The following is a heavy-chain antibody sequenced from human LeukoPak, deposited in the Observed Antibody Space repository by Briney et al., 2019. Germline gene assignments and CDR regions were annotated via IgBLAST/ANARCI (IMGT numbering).Heavy chain of an antibody. CDR2: IKQDGGEI. Sequence: GGSLRLSCAASGFTFSTYWMSWVRQAPGKGLEWVANIKQDGGEIYYVDSVKGRFTISRDNAKNSLYLQMNSLRAEDTAMYYCVRDKIVGATLFDYWGQGTLVTVSS. CDR3: VRDKIVGATLFDY. V-gene: IGHV3-7*01. CDR1: GFTFSTYW. J-gene: IGHJ4*02. D-gene: IGHD1-26*01.